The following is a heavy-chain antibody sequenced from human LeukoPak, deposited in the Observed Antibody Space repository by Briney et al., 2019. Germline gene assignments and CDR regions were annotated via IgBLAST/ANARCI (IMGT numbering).Heavy chain of an antibody. CDR3: AKDQGSSWYPAAFDI. CDR2: IRYDGSNK. CDR1: GFTFSSYG. V-gene: IGHV3-30*02. Sequence: GGSLRLSCAASGFTFSSYGMHWVRQAPGKGLEWVAFIRYDGSNKYYADSVKGRFTISRDNSKNTLYLQMNSLRAEDTAVYYCAKDQGSSWYPAAFDIWGQGTMVTVSS. D-gene: IGHD6-13*01. J-gene: IGHJ3*02.